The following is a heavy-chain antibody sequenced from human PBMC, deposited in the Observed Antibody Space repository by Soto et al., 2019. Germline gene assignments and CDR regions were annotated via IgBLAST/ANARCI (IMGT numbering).Heavy chain of an antibody. CDR3: ATDASRSGYYRCFDY. V-gene: IGHV1-69*13. CDR2: IIPIFGTA. Sequence: ASVKVSCKASGGTFSSYAISWVRQAPGQGLEWMGGIIPIFGTANYAQKFQGRVIITADESTNTAYMELSSLRSEDTAVYYCATDASRSGYYRCFDYWGQGTLVTVSS. CDR1: GGTFSSYA. D-gene: IGHD3-22*01. J-gene: IGHJ4*02.